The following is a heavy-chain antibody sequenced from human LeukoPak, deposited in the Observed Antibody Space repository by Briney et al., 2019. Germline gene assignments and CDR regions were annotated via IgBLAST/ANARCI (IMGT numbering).Heavy chain of an antibody. J-gene: IGHJ6*03. CDR2: ISYDGSKK. D-gene: IGHD5-18*01. V-gene: IGHV3-30*04. Sequence: GGSLRLSCAASGFTFSSYAMHWVRQAPGNGLEWVAIISYDGSKKYYADSVKGRFTISRDNSKNTLYLQLNSLTAEDTAVYYCARGSRAATVWAHYMDVWGKGTTVTVSS. CDR3: ARGSRAATVWAHYMDV. CDR1: GFTFSSYA.